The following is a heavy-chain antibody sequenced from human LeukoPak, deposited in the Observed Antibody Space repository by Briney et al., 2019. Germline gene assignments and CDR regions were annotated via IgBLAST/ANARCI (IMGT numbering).Heavy chain of an antibody. CDR3: AKASGVPWADYAFDI. CDR1: GFTFSSYG. Sequence: PGGSLRLSCVASGFTFSSYGMHWVRQAPGKGLEWVAVISYAGSNKYYADSVKGRITISRDNSKNTLYLQMNSLRAEDTAVYYCAKASGVPWADYAFDIWGQGTMVTVSS. D-gene: IGHD3-10*01. J-gene: IGHJ3*02. V-gene: IGHV3-30*18. CDR2: ISYAGSNK.